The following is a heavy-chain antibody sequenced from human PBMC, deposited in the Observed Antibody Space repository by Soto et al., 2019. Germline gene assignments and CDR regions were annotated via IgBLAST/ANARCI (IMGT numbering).Heavy chain of an antibody. V-gene: IGHV4-30-4*01. CDR1: GGPISSGDYY. CDR3: DRVMPPRGDLPQYYCDSSGYFWFDP. J-gene: IGHJ5*02. CDR2: IYYSGST. Sequence: TSETLSLTCTVSGGPISSGDYYWSWIRQPPGKGLEWIGYIYYSGSTYYNPSLKSRVTISVDTPKNQFSLKLSSVTAADTAVYYCDRVMPPRGDLPQYYCDSSGYFWFDPWGQGTLVTVSS. D-gene: IGHD3-22*01.